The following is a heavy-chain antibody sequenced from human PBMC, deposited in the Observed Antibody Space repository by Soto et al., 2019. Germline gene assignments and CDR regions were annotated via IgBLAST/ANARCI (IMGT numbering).Heavy chain of an antibody. V-gene: IGHV3-23*01. CDR1: GFTFSSYA. CDR3: AKAAASPLSGYDY. D-gene: IGHD5-12*01. CDR2: ISGSGGST. J-gene: IGHJ4*02. Sequence: GGSLRLSCAASGFTFSSYAMSWVRQAPGKGLEWVSAISGSGGSTYYADSVKGRFTISRDYSKKTLYLQMNSPRAEYTAVYYCAKAAASPLSGYDYWGQGTLVTVSS.